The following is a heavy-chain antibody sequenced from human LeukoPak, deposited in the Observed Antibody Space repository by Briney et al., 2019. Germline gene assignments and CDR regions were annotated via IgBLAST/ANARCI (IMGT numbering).Heavy chain of an antibody. J-gene: IGHJ5*02. CDR1: GGSISSGSYY. V-gene: IGHV4-61*02. CDR3: ARDQEDGDILTRYYVWFDP. CDR2: SYTSGST. Sequence: SETLSFTCTGSGGSISSGSYYWSWIRQPAGKGLERIGRSYTSGSTNYNPSRKSRVTIAVDPSKHQFSLNLSSVTAADTAVYNCARDQEDGDILTRYYVWFDPWGQGTLVTVSS. D-gene: IGHD3-9*01.